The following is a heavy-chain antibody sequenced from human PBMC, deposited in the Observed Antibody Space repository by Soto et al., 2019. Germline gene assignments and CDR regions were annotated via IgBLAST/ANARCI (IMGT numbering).Heavy chain of an antibody. CDR1: GYTFTSYA. J-gene: IGHJ4*02. CDR2: INAGNGNT. Sequence: QVQLVQSGAEEKKPGASVKVSCKASGYTFTSYAMHWVRQAPGQRLEWMGWINAGNGNTKYSQKFQGRVTITRDTGASTAYMELSSLRSEDTAVYYCASGSGYYYWEDYWGQGTLVTVSS. D-gene: IGHD3-22*01. V-gene: IGHV1-3*05. CDR3: ASGSGYYYWEDY.